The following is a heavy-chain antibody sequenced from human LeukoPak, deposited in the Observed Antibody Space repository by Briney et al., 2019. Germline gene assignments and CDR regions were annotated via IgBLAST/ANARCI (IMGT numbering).Heavy chain of an antibody. D-gene: IGHD3-3*01. J-gene: IGHJ4*02. Sequence: ASVKVSCXVSGYTLTELSMHWVRLAPGKGLEWMGGFDPEDGETIYAQKFQGRVTMTEDTSTDTAYMELSSLRSEDTAVYYCATARYDFWSGYYQYYFDYWGQGTLVTVSS. CDR2: FDPEDGET. CDR1: GYTLTELS. CDR3: ATARYDFWSGYYQYYFDY. V-gene: IGHV1-24*01.